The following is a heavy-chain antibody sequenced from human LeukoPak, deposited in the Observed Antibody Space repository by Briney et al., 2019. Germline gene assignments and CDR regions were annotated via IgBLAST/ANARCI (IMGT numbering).Heavy chain of an antibody. J-gene: IGHJ5*02. Sequence: PGGSLRLSCAASGFXVSSNYITWVRQAPGKGLEWVSFLYSGGNTYYADSVKGRFTISRLNSKNTLYLQMNNLRTEDTAIYYCARAQNIPPPAWFDPWGQGTLVTVSS. CDR2: LYSGGNT. CDR1: GFXVSSNY. CDR3: ARAQNIPPPAWFDP. V-gene: IGHV3-53*04. D-gene: IGHD2/OR15-2a*01.